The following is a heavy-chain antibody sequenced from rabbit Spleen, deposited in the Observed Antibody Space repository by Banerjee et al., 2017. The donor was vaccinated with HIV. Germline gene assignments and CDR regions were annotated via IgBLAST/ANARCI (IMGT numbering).Heavy chain of an antibody. D-gene: IGHD8-1*01. CDR2: IDPVFGIT. CDR1: GFTLSSYY. J-gene: IGHJ4*01. V-gene: IGHV1S7*01. CDR3: ARDGAGGSYFAL. Sequence: HLKESGGGLVQPGGSLKLSCKASGFTLSSYYMNWVRQAPGKGLEWIGYIDPVFGITYYASWVNGRFSISRENAQNMVFLQMTSLTAANTATYFCARDGAGGSYFALWGQGTLVTVS.